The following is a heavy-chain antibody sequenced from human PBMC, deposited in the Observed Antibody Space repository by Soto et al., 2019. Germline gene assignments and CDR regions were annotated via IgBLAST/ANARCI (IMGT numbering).Heavy chain of an antibody. Sequence: CLRLSCAGSQFTFSNYWMNWVRQAPGKGLEWVANINQDGSEKYYVDSVKGRFTISRDITKNSLFLQMNSLRADDTAVYYCARASPGMDVWGQGTTVTVSS. V-gene: IGHV3-7*01. CDR3: ARASPGMDV. CDR1: QFTFSNYW. CDR2: INQDGSEK. J-gene: IGHJ6*02.